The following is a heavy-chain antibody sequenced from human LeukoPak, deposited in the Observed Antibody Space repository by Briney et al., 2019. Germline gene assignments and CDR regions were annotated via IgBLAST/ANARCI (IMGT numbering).Heavy chain of an antibody. CDR2: IYYSGST. J-gene: IGHJ6*03. V-gene: IGHV4-59*01. D-gene: IGHD6-13*01. CDR3: ARVLRYSSSYYYYYYMDV. Sequence: PSETLSLTCNVSGGSISSYYWSWIRQPPGKGLEWVGYIYYSGSTNYNPSLKSRVTISVDTSKNQFSLKLSSVTAADTAVYYCARVLRYSSSYYYYYYMDVWGKGTTVTVSS. CDR1: GGSISSYY.